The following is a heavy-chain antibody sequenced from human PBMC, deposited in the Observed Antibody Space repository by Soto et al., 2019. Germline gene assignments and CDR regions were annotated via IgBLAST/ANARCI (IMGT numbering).Heavy chain of an antibody. V-gene: IGHV1-69*01. CDR1: GGTFSSYA. CDR3: ARRAVERQLWSFYYYYGMDV. Sequence: QVQLVQSGAEVKKPGSSVKVSCKASGGTFSSYAISWVRQAPGQGLEWMGGIIPIFGTANYAQKFQGRVTITADESTSTAYMELSSLRSEDTAVYYGARRAVERQLWSFYYYYGMDVWGQGTTVTVSS. D-gene: IGHD5-18*01. J-gene: IGHJ6*01. CDR2: IIPIFGTA.